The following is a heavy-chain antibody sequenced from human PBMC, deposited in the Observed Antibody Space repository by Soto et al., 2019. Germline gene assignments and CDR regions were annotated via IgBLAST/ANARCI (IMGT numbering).Heavy chain of an antibody. V-gene: IGHV3-7*01. CDR3: ARSRGGSYLPFDY. D-gene: IGHD1-26*01. J-gene: IGHJ4*02. CDR2: IKQDGSEK. CDR1: GFTFSSYW. Sequence: VGSLRLSCAASGFTFSSYWMSWVRQAPGKGLEWVANIKQDGSEKYYVDSVKGRFTISRDNAKNSLYLQMNSLRAEDTAVYYCARSRGGSYLPFDYWGQGTLVTVSS.